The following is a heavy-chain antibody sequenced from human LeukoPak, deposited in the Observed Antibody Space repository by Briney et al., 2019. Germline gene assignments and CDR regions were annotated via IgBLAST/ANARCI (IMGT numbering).Heavy chain of an antibody. CDR1: GITFSNFA. D-gene: IGHD4-23*01. V-gene: IGHV3-23*01. CDR3: ATHPGPYGGNPFNS. Sequence: PGGSLRLSCEASGITFSNFALTWVRQAPGQGLEWVSTIIGGGTSKFYADSVKGRFTVSRDNSKSSLFLHLTNLRAEDTAIYYCATHPGPYGGNPFNSWGQGALVTVAS. J-gene: IGHJ4*02. CDR2: IIGGGTSK.